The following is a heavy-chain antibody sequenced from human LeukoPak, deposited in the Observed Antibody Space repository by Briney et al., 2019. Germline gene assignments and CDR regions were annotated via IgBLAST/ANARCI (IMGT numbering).Heavy chain of an antibody. Sequence: GRSRRLAWAASGFTFSSYAMHWVRQAPGKGLGWVSVIYRGVSTYYADSVKGRFTISRDNSKNTLYLQMNSLRAEDTAVYYCARALSYYGMDVWGKGTTVTVSS. D-gene: IGHD2/OR15-2a*01. CDR3: ARALSYYGMDV. V-gene: IGHV3-53*01. CDR1: GFTFSSYA. J-gene: IGHJ6*04. CDR2: IYRGVST.